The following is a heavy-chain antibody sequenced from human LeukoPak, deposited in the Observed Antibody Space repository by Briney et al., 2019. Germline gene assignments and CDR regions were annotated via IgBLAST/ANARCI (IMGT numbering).Heavy chain of an antibody. D-gene: IGHD4-17*01. CDR1: GFTFSNYG. CDR2: IRYDGNKK. CDR3: AKVAEYGDNDAFDI. Sequence: GGSLRLSCAASGFTFSNYGMHWARQAAGKGLEWVAFIRYDGNKKYYIDSGKGRFTVSRDNSKNTLYLQLSSLRAEDTAVYYCAKVAEYGDNDAFDICGEGTMVTLSS. V-gene: IGHV3-30*02. J-gene: IGHJ3*02.